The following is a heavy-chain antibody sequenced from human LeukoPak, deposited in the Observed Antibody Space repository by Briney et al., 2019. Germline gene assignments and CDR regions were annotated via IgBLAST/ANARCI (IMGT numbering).Heavy chain of an antibody. CDR1: GYTFHTYD. D-gene: IGHD1-26*01. CDR3: ARVGRSGSPGAFDI. V-gene: IGHV1-18*01. Sequence: ASVKVSCRASGYTFHTYDITWVRPAPGQGLEWMGWIRSQNGATNYAQKLQGRVTMTTDASTSTVHMELRSLRSDDTAVYYCARVGRSGSPGAFDIWGQGTMVIVSA. CDR2: IRSQNGAT. J-gene: IGHJ3*02.